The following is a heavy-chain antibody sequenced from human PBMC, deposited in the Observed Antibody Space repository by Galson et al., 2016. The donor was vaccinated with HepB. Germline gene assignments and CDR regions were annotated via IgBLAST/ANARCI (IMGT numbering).Heavy chain of an antibody. CDR1: GGSISSGVYY. V-gene: IGHV4-31*03. D-gene: IGHD3-3*01. CDR3: ARNYDFWSGYYVLDY. J-gene: IGHJ4*02. Sequence: TLSLTCTVSGGSISSGVYYWSWVRQHPGKGLEWIGYIHYTGGTYYNPSLKSRVTISVDTSKNQFSLKLSFVTAADTAVYYCARNYDFWSGYYVLDYWGQGTLVTVSS. CDR2: IHYTGGT.